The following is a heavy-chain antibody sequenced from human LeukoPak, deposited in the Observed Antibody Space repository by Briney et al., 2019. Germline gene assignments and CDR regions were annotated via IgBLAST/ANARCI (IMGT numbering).Heavy chain of an antibody. D-gene: IGHD7-27*01. Sequence: PGGSLRLSCAASGFTFRSYGMHWVHQAPGKGLEWVAVIWYDGSNKYYADSVKGRFTISRDNSKNTLYLQMNSLRAEDTAVYYCAITGDFDIWGQGTMVTVSS. J-gene: IGHJ3*02. CDR2: IWYDGSNK. V-gene: IGHV3-33*01. CDR3: AITGDFDI. CDR1: GFTFRSYG.